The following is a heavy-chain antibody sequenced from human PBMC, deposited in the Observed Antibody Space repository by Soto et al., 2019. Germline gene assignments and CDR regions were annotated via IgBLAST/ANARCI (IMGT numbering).Heavy chain of an antibody. J-gene: IGHJ4*02. V-gene: IGHV3-30-3*01. CDR1: GFTFSSYA. Sequence: PGGSLRLSCASSGFTFSSYAMHWVRQAPGKGLEWVAVISYDGSNKYYADSVKGRFTISRDNSKNTLYLQMNSLRAEDTAVYYCARDSFGYFDWLLPHYWGQGTLVTVSS. CDR3: ARDSFGYFDWLLPHY. CDR2: ISYDGSNK. D-gene: IGHD3-9*01.